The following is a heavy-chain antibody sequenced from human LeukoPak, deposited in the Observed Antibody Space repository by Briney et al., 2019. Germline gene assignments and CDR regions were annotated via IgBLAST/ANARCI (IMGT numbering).Heavy chain of an antibody. D-gene: IGHD2-15*01. V-gene: IGHV4-59*08. CDR3: ARALGVVVVAADAPDAFDI. J-gene: IGHJ3*02. CDR2: IYYSGST. Sequence: SETLSLTCTVSGGSISSYYWSWIRQPPGKGLEWIGYIYYSGSTNYNPSLKSRVTISVDTSKNQFSLKLSSVTAADTAVYYCARALGVVVVAADAPDAFDIWGQGTMVTVSS. CDR1: GGSISSYY.